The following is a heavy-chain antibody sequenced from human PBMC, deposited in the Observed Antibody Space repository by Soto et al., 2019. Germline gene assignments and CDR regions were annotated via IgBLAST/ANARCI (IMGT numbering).Heavy chain of an antibody. V-gene: IGHV3-23*01. CDR3: AKGRVGAATTPFDY. D-gene: IGHD1-26*01. CDR1: GFIFSSYD. Sequence: GGSLRLSCAASGFIFSSYDMSWVRQAPGQGLEWVSLISGSGGSTYYADSVKGRFTISRDNSRDTLYLQMNSLRVEDTAVYYCAKGRVGAATTPFDYWGQGALVTVSS. CDR2: ISGSGGST. J-gene: IGHJ4*02.